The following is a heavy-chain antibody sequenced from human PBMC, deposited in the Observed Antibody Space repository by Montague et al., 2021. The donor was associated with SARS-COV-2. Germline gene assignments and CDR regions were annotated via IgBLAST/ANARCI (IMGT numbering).Heavy chain of an antibody. CDR3: ARHKYDYVWGTSSGFFDY. CDR1: GGSISSYY. V-gene: IGHV4-59*08. Sequence: SETLSLTCTVSGGSISSYYWSWIRQPPGKGLEWIGYIYYSGSTNYNPSLKSRVTISVDTSKNQFFLKLSSVTAADTAVYYCARHKYDYVWGTSSGFFDYWGQGTLVTVSS. J-gene: IGHJ4*02. CDR2: IYYSGST. D-gene: IGHD3-16*01.